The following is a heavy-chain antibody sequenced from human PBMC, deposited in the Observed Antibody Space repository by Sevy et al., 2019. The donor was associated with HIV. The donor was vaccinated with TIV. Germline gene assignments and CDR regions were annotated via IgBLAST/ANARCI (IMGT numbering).Heavy chain of an antibody. D-gene: IGHD6-13*01. CDR2: IYYSRST. V-gene: IGHV4-39*01. CDR1: GGSICSSSYY. CDR3: ARHRNKGIATTSDY. J-gene: IGHJ4*02. Sequence: SETLSLTCSVSGGSICSSSYYWGWIRQPPGKGLEWIGSIYYSRSTYYNPSLKSRVTISQDTSKNQFSLRLSSVSAADTAVYYCARHRNKGIATTSDYWGQGTLVTVSS.